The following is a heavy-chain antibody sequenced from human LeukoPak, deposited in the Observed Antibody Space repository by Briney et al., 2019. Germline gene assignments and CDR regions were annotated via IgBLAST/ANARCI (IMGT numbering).Heavy chain of an antibody. CDR2: ISGSGGST. CDR3: AREGRGLLWFGEAQYYFDY. J-gene: IGHJ4*02. Sequence: GGSLRLSCAASGFIFSSYAMSWVRQAPGKGLEWVSAISGSGGSTYYADSVKGRFTISRDNSKNTLYLQMNSLRAEDTAVYYCAREGRGLLWFGEAQYYFDYWGQGTLVTVSS. V-gene: IGHV3-23*01. D-gene: IGHD3-10*01. CDR1: GFIFSSYA.